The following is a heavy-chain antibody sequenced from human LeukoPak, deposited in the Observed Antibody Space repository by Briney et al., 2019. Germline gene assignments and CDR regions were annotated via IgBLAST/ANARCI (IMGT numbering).Heavy chain of an antibody. J-gene: IGHJ5*02. CDR1: GGTFISYA. CDR2: IIPIFGTA. Sequence: SVKVSCKASGGTFISYAISWVRQAPGQGLEWMGGIIPIFGTANYAQKFQGRVTITADESTSTAYMELSSLRSKDTAVYYCARGIGNIVVVPAGWFDPWGQGTLVTVSS. V-gene: IGHV1-69*13. CDR3: ARGIGNIVVVPAGWFDP. D-gene: IGHD2-2*01.